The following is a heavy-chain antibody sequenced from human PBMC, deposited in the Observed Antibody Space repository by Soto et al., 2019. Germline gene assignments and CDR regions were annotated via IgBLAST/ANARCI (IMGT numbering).Heavy chain of an antibody. CDR1: GYTFTGYY. D-gene: IGHD4-17*01. Sequence: QVQLVQSGAEVKKPGASVKVSCKASGYTFTGYYMHWVRQAPGQGLEWMGWINPNSGGTNYAQKFQGWVTMTRDTSISTAYMELSRLRSDDTAVYYCARDRYGDYVLATQGKAAYYFDYWGQGTLVTVSS. CDR2: INPNSGGT. V-gene: IGHV1-2*04. CDR3: ARDRYGDYVLATQGKAAYYFDY. J-gene: IGHJ4*02.